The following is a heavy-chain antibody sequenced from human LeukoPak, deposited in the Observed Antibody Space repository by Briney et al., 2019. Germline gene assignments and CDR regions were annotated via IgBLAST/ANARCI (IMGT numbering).Heavy chain of an antibody. Sequence: ASVKVSCKVSGYTLTELSMHWVRQAPAKGLEWMGGFDPGDGETIYAQKFQGRVTITTDESTSTAYMELSSLRSEDTAVYYCASRTMAHKRSGGSQPHLFDYWGQGTLVTVSS. J-gene: IGHJ4*02. CDR3: ASRTMAHKRSGGSQPHLFDY. D-gene: IGHD1-26*01. CDR2: FDPGDGET. CDR1: GYTLTELS. V-gene: IGHV1-24*01.